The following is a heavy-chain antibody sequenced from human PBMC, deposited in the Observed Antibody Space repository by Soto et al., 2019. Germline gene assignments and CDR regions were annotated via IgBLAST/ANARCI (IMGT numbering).Heavy chain of an antibody. J-gene: IGHJ4*02. V-gene: IGHV1-46*01. D-gene: IGHD5-12*01. CDR3: ARDREMATITSFDY. CDR2: INPSGGNT. Sequence: QVQLVQSGAEVKKPGASVKVSCKASGYTFTSYYMHWVRQAPGQGLVWMGRINPSGGNTSYAQKFQGRVTMTRDTSTSTVYMELSSLRSEDTAVYYCARDREMATITSFDYWGQGTLVTVSS. CDR1: GYTFTSYY.